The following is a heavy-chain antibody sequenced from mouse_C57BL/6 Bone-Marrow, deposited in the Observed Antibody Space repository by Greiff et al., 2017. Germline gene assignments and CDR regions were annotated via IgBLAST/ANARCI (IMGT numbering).Heavy chain of an antibody. J-gene: IGHJ3*01. CDR3: ARGSDGYQAWFAY. D-gene: IGHD2-3*01. CDR1: GYTFTSYW. V-gene: IGHV1-53*01. Sequence: VQLQQPGTELVKPGASVKLSCKASGYTFTSYWMHWVKQRPGQGLEWIGNINPSNGGTNYNEKFKSKATLTVDKSSSTAYMQLSILTSEDSAVYYCARGSDGYQAWFAYWGQGTLVTVSA. CDR2: INPSNGGT.